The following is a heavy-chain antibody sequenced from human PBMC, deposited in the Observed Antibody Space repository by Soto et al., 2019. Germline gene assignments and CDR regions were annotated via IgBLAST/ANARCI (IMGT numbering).Heavy chain of an antibody. J-gene: IGHJ4*02. V-gene: IGHV3-74*01. D-gene: IGHD3-10*01. Sequence: EVQLVEFGGGLVQPGGSLRLSCAASGFSLRSHWMHWVRHATGKGLVWVSRINGDGSDTAYADSVRGRFTMFRDNSKNTLYLQMNSLNAEDTGGYHCAIDRPDGEPPVYQPRFDSWGQGTVVTVSS. CDR1: GFSLRSHW. CDR3: AIDRPDGEPPVYQPRFDS. CDR2: INGDGSDT.